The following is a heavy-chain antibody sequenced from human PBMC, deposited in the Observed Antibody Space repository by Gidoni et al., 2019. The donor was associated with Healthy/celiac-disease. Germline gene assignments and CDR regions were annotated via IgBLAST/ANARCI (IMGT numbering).Heavy chain of an antibody. V-gene: IGHV1-46*01. D-gene: IGHD1-26*01. CDR3: ARDRGWKGQWEPIAFDY. Sequence: QVQLVQSGAEVKKPGASVKVSCKASGYTFTSYYMHWVRQAPGQGLEWMGIINPSGGSTSYAQKFQGRGTMTRDTSTSTVYMELSSLKSEDTAVYYCARDRGWKGQWEPIAFDYWGQGTLVTVSS. J-gene: IGHJ4*02. CDR2: INPSGGST. CDR1: GYTFTSYY.